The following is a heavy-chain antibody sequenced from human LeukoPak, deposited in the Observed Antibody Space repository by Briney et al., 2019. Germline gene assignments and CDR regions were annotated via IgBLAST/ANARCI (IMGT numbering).Heavy chain of an antibody. V-gene: IGHV1-69*05. D-gene: IGHD6-19*01. Sequence: GSSVKVSCKASGGTSSSYAISWVRQAPGQGLEWMGGIIPIFGTANYVQKFQGRVTITTDESTSTAYMELSSLRSEDTAVYYCARGGAAVAGSSDAYNWFDPWGQGTLVTVSS. CDR3: ARGGAAVAGSSDAYNWFDP. CDR1: GGTSSSYA. CDR2: IIPIFGTA. J-gene: IGHJ5*02.